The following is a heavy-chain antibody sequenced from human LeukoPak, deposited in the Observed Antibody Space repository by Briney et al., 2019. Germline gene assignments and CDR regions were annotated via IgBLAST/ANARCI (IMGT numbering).Heavy chain of an antibody. J-gene: IGHJ4*02. V-gene: IGHV3-20*04. D-gene: IGHD3-22*01. CDR2: INWNGGST. Sequence: GGSLRLSCAASGFTFDDYGMNWVRQAPGKGLEWVSGINWNGGSTGYADSVKGRFTISRDNSKNTLYLQMNSLRAEDTAVYYCAKDATCGSSGLLFDYWGQGTLVTVSS. CDR1: GFTFDDYG. CDR3: AKDATCGSSGLLFDY.